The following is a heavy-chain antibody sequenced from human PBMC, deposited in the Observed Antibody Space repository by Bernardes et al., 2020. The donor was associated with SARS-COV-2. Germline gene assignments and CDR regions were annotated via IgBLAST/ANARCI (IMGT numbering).Heavy chain of an antibody. Sequence: SEPLPLTCTFCGGSISSYYWSWIRQPPGKGLEWIGYIYYSGSINYNPSLKSRVAISVDTSKNQFSLKLSSVNAADTAVYYCARGVKGGYYFDYWGQGTLVTVSS. J-gene: IGHJ4*02. V-gene: IGHV4-59*01. CDR1: GGSISSYY. CDR2: IYYSGSI. CDR3: ARGVKGGYYFDY. D-gene: IGHD3-16*01.